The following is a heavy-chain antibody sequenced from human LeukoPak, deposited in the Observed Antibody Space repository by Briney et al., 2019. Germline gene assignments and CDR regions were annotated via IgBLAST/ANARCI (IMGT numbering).Heavy chain of an antibody. J-gene: IGHJ4*02. CDR1: GGSISSYY. CDR3: ARHQYDSSGYYPDY. CDR2: IYYSGST. Sequence: SETLSLTCTVSGGSISSYYWSWIRQPPGKGLEWIGYIYYSGSTNYNPSLKSRVTISVDTSKNQFSLKLSSVTAADTAVYYCARHQYDSSGYYPDYWGQGTLVTVSS. D-gene: IGHD3-22*01. V-gene: IGHV4-59*08.